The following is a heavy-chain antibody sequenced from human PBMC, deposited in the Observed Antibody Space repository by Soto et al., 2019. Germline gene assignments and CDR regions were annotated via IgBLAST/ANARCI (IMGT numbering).Heavy chain of an antibody. Sequence: QVQLVESGGGVVQPGRSLRLSCAASGFTFSSFGMHWVRQAPGKGLEWVAVIWYDANSKYFADSVKGRFTISRDNSKNTLYLQMNSRRAEDTAVYYCARELNTVTTRDAFDIWGQGTMVTVSS. CDR2: IWYDANSK. D-gene: IGHD4-17*01. J-gene: IGHJ3*02. CDR3: ARELNTVTTRDAFDI. V-gene: IGHV3-33*01. CDR1: GFTFSSFG.